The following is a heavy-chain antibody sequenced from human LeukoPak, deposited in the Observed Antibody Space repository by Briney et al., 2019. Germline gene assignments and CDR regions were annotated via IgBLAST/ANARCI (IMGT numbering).Heavy chain of an antibody. J-gene: IGHJ4*02. V-gene: IGHV3-30-3*01. D-gene: IGHD5-24*01. CDR3: ARALGMATITPHFDY. Sequence: PGGSLRLSCAASGFTFRNYVIHWVRQAPGKGLEWVAVTSSDLNVKLYADSVKGRFTISRDNAKNSLYLQMNSLTAEDTAVYYCARALGMATITPHFDYWGQGTLVTVSS. CDR2: TSSDLNVK. CDR1: GFTFRNYV.